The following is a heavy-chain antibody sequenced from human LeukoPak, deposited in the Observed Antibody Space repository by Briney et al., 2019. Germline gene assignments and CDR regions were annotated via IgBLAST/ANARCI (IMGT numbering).Heavy chain of an antibody. J-gene: IGHJ4*02. CDR3: ARDQSIAGPTTADY. Sequence: QAGGSLRLSCAASGFTFSRFWMHWVRHAPGKGLVGVSRINTDASNTIYADSVKGRFTISRDNAKNTLYLQMNSLRAEDTAVYYCARDQSIAGPTTADYWGQGTLVTVSS. V-gene: IGHV3-74*01. D-gene: IGHD1-26*01. CDR1: GFTFSRFW. CDR2: INTDASNT.